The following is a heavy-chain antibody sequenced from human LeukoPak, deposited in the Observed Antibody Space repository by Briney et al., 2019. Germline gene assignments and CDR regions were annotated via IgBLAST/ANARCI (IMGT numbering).Heavy chain of an antibody. D-gene: IGHD3-10*01. V-gene: IGHV3-48*04. Sequence: GTSLRLSCAASGFNFGVYGMHWVRQAPGKGLEWVSYISSSGSTKYYADSVKGRFTISRDNAKNSLYLQMNSLRAEDTAVYYCARGFREVRGVINNWFDPWGQGTLVTVSS. CDR2: ISSSGSTK. CDR3: ARGFREVRGVINNWFDP. CDR1: GFNFGVYG. J-gene: IGHJ5*02.